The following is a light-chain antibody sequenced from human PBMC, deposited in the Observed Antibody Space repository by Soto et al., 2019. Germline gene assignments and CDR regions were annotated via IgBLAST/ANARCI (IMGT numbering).Light chain of an antibody. J-gene: IGKJ4*01. CDR2: GAF. CDR3: QQYGSSPT. V-gene: IGKV3-20*01. CDR1: QSVGRNY. Sequence: ENVLTQSPGTLSLSPGERATLSCRASQSVGRNYLAWFQQKSGQAPRLVIYGAFSRATGIPDRFSASGSGTDFTLTISRLEPEDSAVYYCQQYGSSPTFGGGTKVDIK.